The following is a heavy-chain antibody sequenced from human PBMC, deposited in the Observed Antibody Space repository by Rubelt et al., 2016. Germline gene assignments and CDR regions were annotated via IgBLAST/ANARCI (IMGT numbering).Heavy chain of an antibody. D-gene: IGHD3-10*01. CDR2: IDWDDDK. CDR1: GFSLSTSGMC. V-gene: IGHV2-70*15. Sequence: QVTLRESGPALVKPTQTLTLTCTFSGFSLSTSGMCVSWIRQPPGKALEWLARIDWDDDKYYSTSLKTRLTISKDTSKNQVVLTMTNMDPVDTATYYCARSSDGSGSYYGDYYNYGMDVWGQGTTVTVAS. CDR3: ARSSDGSGSYYGDYYNYGMDV. J-gene: IGHJ6*02.